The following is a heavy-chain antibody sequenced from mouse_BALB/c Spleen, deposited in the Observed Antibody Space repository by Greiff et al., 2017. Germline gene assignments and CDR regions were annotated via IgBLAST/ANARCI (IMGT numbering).Heavy chain of an antibody. CDR3: ARRELLRYAMDY. J-gene: IGHJ4*01. CDR2: IDPYNGGT. V-gene: IGHV1S135*01. CDR1: GYAFTSYN. D-gene: IGHD1-1*01. Sequence: EVKLMESGPELVKPGASVKVSCKASGYAFTSYNMYWVKQSHGKSLEWIGYIDPYNGGTSYNQKFKGKATLTVDKSSSTAYMHLNSLTSEDSAVYYCARRELLRYAMDYWGQGTSVTVSS.